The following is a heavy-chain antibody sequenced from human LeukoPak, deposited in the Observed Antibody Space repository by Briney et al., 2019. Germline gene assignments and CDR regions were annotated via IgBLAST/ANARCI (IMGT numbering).Heavy chain of an antibody. CDR2: IYHSGST. D-gene: IGHD1-26*01. CDR3: AWELPGFDY. J-gene: IGHJ4*02. V-gene: IGHV4-34*01. CDR1: GGSFSGYY. Sequence: SETLSLTCAVYGGSFSGYYWSWIRQPPGKGLEWIGSIYHSGSTYYNPSLKSRVTISVDTSKNQFSLKLSSVTAADTAVYYCAWELPGFDYWGQGTLVTVSS.